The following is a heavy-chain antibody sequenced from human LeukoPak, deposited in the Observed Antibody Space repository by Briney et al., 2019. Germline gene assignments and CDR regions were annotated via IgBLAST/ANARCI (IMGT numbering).Heavy chain of an antibody. CDR1: GFTLSSYA. D-gene: IGHD2-2*01. V-gene: IGHV3-23*01. CDR2: IDVTTGGS. J-gene: IGHJ4*02. CDR3: AKVNYYQPYF. Sequence: GGSLRLSCAASGFTLSSYAMSWVRQAPAKGQESVSTIDVTTGGSYYADSVKGRFTISRDTFQNTLYLQLNSLRVDDTAVYYCAKVNYYQPYFWGQGTLVTVSS.